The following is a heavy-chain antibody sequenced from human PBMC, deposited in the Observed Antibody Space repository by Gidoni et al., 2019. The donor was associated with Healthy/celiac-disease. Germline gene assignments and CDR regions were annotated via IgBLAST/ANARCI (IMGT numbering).Heavy chain of an antibody. J-gene: IGHJ5*02. CDR2: ISSSGSTI. Sequence: EVQLVESGGGLVQPGGSLRLSCAAAGFPFSSYEMNWVRQDPVKGLEWVSYISSSGSTIYYADSVKGRFTISRDNAKNSLYLQMNSLRAEDTAVYYCARDVPDYGDYVNWFDPWGQGTLVTVSS. CDR3: ARDVPDYGDYVNWFDP. CDR1: GFPFSSYE. V-gene: IGHV3-48*03. D-gene: IGHD4-17*01.